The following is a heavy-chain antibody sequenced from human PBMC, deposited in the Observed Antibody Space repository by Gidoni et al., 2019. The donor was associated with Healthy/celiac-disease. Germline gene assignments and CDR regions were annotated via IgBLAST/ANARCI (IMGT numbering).Heavy chain of an antibody. CDR1: GFTFTSSA. D-gene: IGHD1-26*01. CDR3: AAPYSGSYYYYGMDV. J-gene: IGHJ6*02. CDR2: IVVGSGNT. V-gene: IGHV1-58*02. Sequence: QMQLVQSGPEVKKPGTSVKVSCKASGFTFTSSAMQWVRQARGQRLEWIGWIVVGSGNTNYAQKFQERVTITRDMSTSTAYMELSSLRSEDTAVYYCAAPYSGSYYYYGMDVWGQGTTVTVSS.